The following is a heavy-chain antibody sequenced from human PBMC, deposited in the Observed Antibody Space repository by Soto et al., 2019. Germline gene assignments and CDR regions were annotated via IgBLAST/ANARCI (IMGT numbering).Heavy chain of an antibody. CDR1: GFTFSSYS. Sequence: PGGSLRLSCAASGFTFSSYSMNWVRQAPGKGLEWVGRIRSKGHNYATEYAASVKGRFTISRDDSKNTAYLQMNSLQTEDTAVYYCTRDLFSYDYSGILWFDPWGQGALVTVSS. J-gene: IGHJ5*02. D-gene: IGHD3-16*01. CDR3: TRDLFSYDYSGILWFDP. V-gene: IGHV3-73*01. CDR2: IRSKGHNYAT.